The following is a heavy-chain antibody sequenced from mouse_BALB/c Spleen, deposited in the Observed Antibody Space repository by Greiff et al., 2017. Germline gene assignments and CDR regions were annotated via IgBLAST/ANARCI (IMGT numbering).Heavy chain of an antibody. CDR2: INPYNGGT. CDR3: ARWTTATNAMDY. D-gene: IGHD1-2*01. Sequence: EVKLVESGPELVKPGASMKISCKASGYSFTGYTMNWVKQSHGKNLEWIGLINPYNGGTSYNQKFKGKATLTVDKSSSTAYMELLSLTSEDSAVYYCARWTTATNAMDYWGQGTSVTVSS. CDR1: GYSFTGYT. J-gene: IGHJ4*01. V-gene: IGHV1-18*01.